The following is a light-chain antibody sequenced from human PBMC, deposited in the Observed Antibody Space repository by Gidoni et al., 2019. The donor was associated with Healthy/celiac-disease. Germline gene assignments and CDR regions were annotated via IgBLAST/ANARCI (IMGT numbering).Light chain of an antibody. V-gene: IGKV3-20*01. CDR3: QQYGSSPRT. Sequence: EIVLTQSPGTLSLSPGERATLSCRASQSVSSSYLAWYQQKPGQAPRLLIYGASSRATGIPDRFSCSGSGTDFTLTISRLEPEDFAVYYCQQYGSSPRTFGQWTKVEIK. J-gene: IGKJ1*01. CDR1: QSVSSSY. CDR2: GAS.